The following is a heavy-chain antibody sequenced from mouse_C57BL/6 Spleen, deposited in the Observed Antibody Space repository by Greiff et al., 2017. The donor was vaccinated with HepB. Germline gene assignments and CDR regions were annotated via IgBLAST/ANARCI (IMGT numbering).Heavy chain of an antibody. CDR3: ERYYYDYDGDDY. J-gene: IGHJ2*01. V-gene: IGHV1-81*01. CDR2: IYPRSGNT. CDR1: GYTFTSYG. D-gene: IGHD2-4*01. Sequence: VQLQESGAELARPGASVKLSCKASGYTFTSYGISWVKQRTGQGLEWIGEIYPRSGNTYYNEKFKGKATLTADKSSSTAYMELRSLTSEDSADYFCERYYYDYDGDDYWGQGTTLTVSS.